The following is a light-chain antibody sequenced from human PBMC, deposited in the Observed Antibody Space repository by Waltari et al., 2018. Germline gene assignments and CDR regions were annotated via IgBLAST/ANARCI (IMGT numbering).Light chain of an antibody. CDR2: VNSDGSH. CDR1: SGHSSNI. J-gene: IGLJ3*02. V-gene: IGLV4-69*01. Sequence: QLVLTQSPSASASLGASVKLTCTLSSGHSSNIIAWLQQQPEKGPRYLLKVNSDGSHSKGDEIPDRFSCSSAAAVRYLAISSLQAKDEADYYCQTGGHGTWVFGGGTKLTVL. CDR3: QTGGHGTWV.